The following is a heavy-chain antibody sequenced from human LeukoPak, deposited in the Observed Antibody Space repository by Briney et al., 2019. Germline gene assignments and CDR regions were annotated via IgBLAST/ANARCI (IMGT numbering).Heavy chain of an antibody. CDR3: ASDPSSSDNFFDF. CDR2: INLNSGGT. V-gene: IGHV1-2*06. CDR1: GYTFTDYY. Sequence: ASVKVSCKASGYTFTDYYIHWVRQAPGQGLDYMGHINLNSGGTFYVQKFQGRVTMTRDTSISTAYMDLSRLTSDDTAVYFCASDPSSSDNFFDFWGQGTLVTVSS. J-gene: IGHJ4*02. D-gene: IGHD6-6*01.